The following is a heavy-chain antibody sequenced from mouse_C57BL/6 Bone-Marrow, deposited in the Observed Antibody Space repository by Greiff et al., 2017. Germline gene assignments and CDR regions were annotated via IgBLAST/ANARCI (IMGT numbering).Heavy chain of an antibody. V-gene: IGHV10-1*01. CDR2: IRSKSNNYAT. D-gene: IGHD2-2*01. J-gene: IGHJ2*01. CDR1: GFSFNTYA. CDR3: VRQYGYDYFDY. Sequence: EVKLMESGGGLVQPKGSLKLSCAASGFSFNTYAMNWVRQAPGKGLEWVARIRSKSNNYATYYADSVKDRFTISRDDSESMLYLQMNNLKTEDTAMYYCVRQYGYDYFDYWGQGTTLTVSS.